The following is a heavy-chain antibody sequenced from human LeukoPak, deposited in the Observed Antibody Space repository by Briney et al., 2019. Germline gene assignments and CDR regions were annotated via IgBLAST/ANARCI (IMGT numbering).Heavy chain of an antibody. CDR3: ARARQYGVGAFDI. CDR1: GYTFTSYG. V-gene: IGHV1-18*01. D-gene: IGHD3-3*01. Sequence: EASVEVSCKASGYTFTSYGISWVRQAPGQGLEWMGWISAYNGSTNYAQKLQGRVTMTTDTSTSTAYMELRSLRSDDTAVYYCARARQYGVGAFDIWGQGTMVTVSS. CDR2: ISAYNGST. J-gene: IGHJ3*02.